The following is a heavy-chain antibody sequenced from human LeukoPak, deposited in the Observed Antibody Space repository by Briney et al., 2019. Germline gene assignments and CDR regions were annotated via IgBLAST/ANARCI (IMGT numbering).Heavy chain of an antibody. CDR3: ARTTVTTSDDAFDI. V-gene: IGHV1-18*01. D-gene: IGHD4-17*01. J-gene: IGHJ3*02. CDR2: ISAYNGNT. CDR1: GYTFTTYG. Sequence: ASVKVSCKASGYTFTTYGISWVGQAPGQGLEWMGWISAYNGNTNYAQKLQGRVTMTTDTSTSTAYMELRSLRSDDTAVYYCARTTVTTSDDAFDIWGQGTMVTVSS.